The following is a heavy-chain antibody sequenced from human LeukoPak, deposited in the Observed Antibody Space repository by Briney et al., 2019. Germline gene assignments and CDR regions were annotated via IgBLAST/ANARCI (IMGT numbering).Heavy chain of an antibody. CDR1: GGSISSYY. J-gene: IGHJ6*03. V-gene: IGHV4-59*08. CDR3: ARQNIVVVPAPVGYYYYMDV. CDR2: IYYSGST. D-gene: IGHD2-2*01. Sequence: SETLSLTCTVSGGSISSYYWSWIRQPPGKGLEWIGYIYYSGSTNYNPSLKSRVTISVDTSKNQFSLKLSSVTAADTAVYYCARQNIVVVPAPVGYYYYMDVWGKGTTVTISS.